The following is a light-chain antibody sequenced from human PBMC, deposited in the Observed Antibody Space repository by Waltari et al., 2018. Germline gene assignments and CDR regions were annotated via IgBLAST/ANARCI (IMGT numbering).Light chain of an antibody. Sequence: DIQMTQSPSSLSASVGDRVTITCRASQSIDDYLNWYQYKPGKAPNLLIYAASSLQSGVPSRFSGSGSGTDFTLTISSLQPEDFATYFCQQTSEMYTFGQGTRVEMK. J-gene: IGKJ2*01. CDR2: AAS. V-gene: IGKV1-39*01. CDR3: QQTSEMYT. CDR1: QSIDDY.